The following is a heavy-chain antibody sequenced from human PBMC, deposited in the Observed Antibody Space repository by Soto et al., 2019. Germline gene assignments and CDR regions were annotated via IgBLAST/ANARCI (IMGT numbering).Heavy chain of an antibody. V-gene: IGHV3-30-3*01. J-gene: IGHJ6*02. CDR1: GFTFSSYA. D-gene: IGHD4-17*01. CDR2: ISYDGSNK. Sequence: ESGGGVVQPGRSLRLSCAASGFTFSSYAMHWVRQAPGKGLEWVAVISYDGSNKCYADSVKGRFTISRDNSKNTLYLQMNSLRAEDTAVYYCARVTDPYGDYGYYYYGMDVWGQGTTVTVSS. CDR3: ARVTDPYGDYGYYYYGMDV.